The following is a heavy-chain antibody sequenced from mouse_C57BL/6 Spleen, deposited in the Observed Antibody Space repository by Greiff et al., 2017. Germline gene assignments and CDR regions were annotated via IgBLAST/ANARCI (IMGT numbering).Heavy chain of an antibody. V-gene: IGHV1-69*01. CDR1: GYTFTSYW. CDR2: IDPSDSYT. D-gene: IGHD2-1*01. J-gene: IGHJ1*03. Sequence: QVQLQQPGAELVMPGASVKLSCKASGYTFTSYWMHWVKQRPGQGLEWIGEIDPSDSYTNYNQKFKGKSTLTVDKSSSTAYMQLSSLTSEDSAVYYCARRDGNYWYFDVWGTGTTDTVSS. CDR3: ARRDGNYWYFDV.